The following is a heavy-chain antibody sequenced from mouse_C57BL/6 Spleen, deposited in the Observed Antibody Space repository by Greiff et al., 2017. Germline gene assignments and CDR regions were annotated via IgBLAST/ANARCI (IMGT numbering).Heavy chain of an antibody. CDR3: ARSNYSYYDY. J-gene: IGHJ2*01. V-gene: IGHV7-3*01. CDR1: GFTFTDYY. D-gene: IGHD1-1*01. CDR2: IRNKANGYTT. Sequence: EVQLVESGGGLVQPGGSLSLSCAASGFTFTDYYMSWVRQPPGKALEWLGFIRNKANGYTTEYSASVKGRFTISRDNSQSFLYLQMNALRAEDSATYYGARSNYSYYDYWGQGTTLTVSS.